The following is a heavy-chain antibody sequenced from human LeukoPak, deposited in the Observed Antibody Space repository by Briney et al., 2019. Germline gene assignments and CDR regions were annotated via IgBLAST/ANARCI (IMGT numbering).Heavy chain of an antibody. Sequence: SETLSLTCAVYGGSFSGYYWSWIRQPPGKGLEWIGEINHSGSTNYNPSLKSRVTISVDTSKNQFSLKLSSVTAADTAVYYCTTARTYYYGSGSWGYYMDVWGKGTTVTVSS. CDR3: TTARTYYYGSGSWGYYMDV. D-gene: IGHD3-10*01. V-gene: IGHV4-34*01. CDR1: GGSFSGYY. J-gene: IGHJ6*03. CDR2: INHSGST.